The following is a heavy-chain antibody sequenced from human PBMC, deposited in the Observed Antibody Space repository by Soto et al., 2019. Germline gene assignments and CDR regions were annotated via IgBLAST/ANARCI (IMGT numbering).Heavy chain of an antibody. CDR2: IYYSGST. Sequence: PSETLSLTCTVSGCSISSSSYYWGWIRQPPGKGLEWIGSIYYSGSTYYNPSLKSRVTISVDTSKNQFSLKLSSVTAADTAVYYCASQAAHRYTVTPPDYWGQGTLVTVSS. CDR3: ASQAAHRYTVTPPDY. J-gene: IGHJ4*02. CDR1: GCSISSSSYY. V-gene: IGHV4-39*01. D-gene: IGHD4-17*01.